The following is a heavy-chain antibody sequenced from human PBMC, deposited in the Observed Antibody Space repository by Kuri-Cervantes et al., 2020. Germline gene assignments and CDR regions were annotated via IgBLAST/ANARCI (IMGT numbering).Heavy chain of an antibody. CDR3: AREGGRGGMDV. V-gene: IGHV3-53*01. D-gene: IGHD2-15*01. CDR1: GFTVGSNY. CDR2: IYSGGST. Sequence: GESLKISCAASGFTVGSNYMSWVRQAPGKGLEWVSVIYSGGSTYYADSVKGRFTISRDNSKNTLYLQMNSLRAEDTAVYYCAREGGRGGMDVWGQGTTVTVSS. J-gene: IGHJ6*02.